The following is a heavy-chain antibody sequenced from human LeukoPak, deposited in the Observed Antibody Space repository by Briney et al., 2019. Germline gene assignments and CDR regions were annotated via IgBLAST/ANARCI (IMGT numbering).Heavy chain of an antibody. CDR3: AKDRGVFGVAYSLDY. J-gene: IGHJ4*02. CDR2: IRYDGINE. Sequence: GGSLRLSCAASGFTFSSYGMHWVRQAPGKGLEWVSYIRYDGINEYYADSVRGRFTISRDISKKTLYLQMNSLRAEDTAVYYCAKDRGVFGVAYSLDYWGQGTVVTVSS. CDR1: GFTFSSYG. V-gene: IGHV3-30*02. D-gene: IGHD3-3*01.